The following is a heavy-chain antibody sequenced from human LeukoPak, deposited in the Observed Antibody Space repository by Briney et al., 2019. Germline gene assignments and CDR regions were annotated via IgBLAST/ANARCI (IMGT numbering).Heavy chain of an antibody. CDR1: GGSISSSNW. Sequence: SETLSLTCAVSGGSISSSNWWSWVRLPPGKGLEWIGEIYHSGSTNYNPSLKSRVTISVDKSKNQFSLKLSSVTAADTAVYYCAKAHPHCSSTSCPFDYWGQGTLVTVSS. J-gene: IGHJ4*02. CDR2: IYHSGST. D-gene: IGHD2-2*01. V-gene: IGHV4-4*02. CDR3: AKAHPHCSSTSCPFDY.